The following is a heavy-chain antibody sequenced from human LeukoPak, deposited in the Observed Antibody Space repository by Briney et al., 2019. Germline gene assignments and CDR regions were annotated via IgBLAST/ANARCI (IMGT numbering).Heavy chain of an antibody. J-gene: IGHJ3*02. CDR3: ARQRGGAFDI. D-gene: IGHD1-26*01. Sequence: GGSLRLSCAAPGFTFSSYSMNWVRQAPGKGLEWVSSISSSSSYIYYADSVKGRFTISRDNAKNSLYLQMNSLRAEDTAVYYCARQRGGAFDIWGQGTMVTVSS. V-gene: IGHV3-21*01. CDR2: ISSSSSYI. CDR1: GFTFSSYS.